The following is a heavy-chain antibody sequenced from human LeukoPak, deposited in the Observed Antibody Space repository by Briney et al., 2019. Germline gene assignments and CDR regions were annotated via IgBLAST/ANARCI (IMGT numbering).Heavy chain of an antibody. CDR3: ARVGDYYDSSGYIDY. V-gene: IGHV4-30-4*08. J-gene: IGHJ4*02. D-gene: IGHD3-22*01. CDR2: IYYSGST. Sequence: SETLSLTCTVSGGSVSSGSYYWSWIRQPPGKGLEWIGYIYYSGSTYYNPPLKSRVTISVDTSKNQFSLKLSSVTAADTAVYYCARVGDYYDSSGYIDYWGQGTLVTVSS. CDR1: GGSVSSGSYY.